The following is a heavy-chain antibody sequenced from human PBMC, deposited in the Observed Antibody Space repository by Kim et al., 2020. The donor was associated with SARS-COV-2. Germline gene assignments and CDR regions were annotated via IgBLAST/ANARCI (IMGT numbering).Heavy chain of an antibody. V-gene: IGHV3-11*06. CDR1: GFTFSDYY. D-gene: IGHD6-19*01. J-gene: IGHJ6*02. CDR3: ARDLGAVAMYYYYGMDV. CDR2: ISSSSSYT. Sequence: GGSLRLSCAASGFTFSDYYMSWIRQAPGKGLEWVSYISSSSSYTNYADSVKGRFTISRDNAKNSLYLQMNSLRAEDTAVYYCARDLGAVAMYYYYGMDVWGQGATVTVSS.